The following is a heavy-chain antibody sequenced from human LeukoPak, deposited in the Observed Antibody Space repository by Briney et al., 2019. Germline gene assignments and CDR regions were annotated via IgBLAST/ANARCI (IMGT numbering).Heavy chain of an antibody. CDR2: INPNSGVT. J-gene: IGHJ4*02. Sequence: GASVKVTCKASGYTFTGYYIDWVRQAPEQGLEWMGWINPNSGVTNYPQKFQGRVTMTRDTSFSTAYMELSRLRSDDTAVYYCARDRYSSGWYQPDYWGQGTLVTVSS. D-gene: IGHD6-19*01. V-gene: IGHV1-2*02. CDR3: ARDRYSSGWYQPDY. CDR1: GYTFTGYY.